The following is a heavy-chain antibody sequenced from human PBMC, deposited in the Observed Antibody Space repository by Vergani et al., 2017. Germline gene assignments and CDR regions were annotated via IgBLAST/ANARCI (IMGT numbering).Heavy chain of an antibody. CDR1: GFTFTSSA. D-gene: IGHD3-22*01. CDR2: IVVGSGNT. V-gene: IGHV1-58*01. Sequence: QMQLVQSGPEVKKPGTSVKVSCKASGFTFTSSAVQWVRQARGLRLEWIGWIVVGSGNTNYAQKFQERVTITRDMSTSTAYMELSSLRSEDTAVYYCAADRRGYYDSSGFAFDIWGQGTMVTVSS. J-gene: IGHJ3*02. CDR3: AADRRGYYDSSGFAFDI.